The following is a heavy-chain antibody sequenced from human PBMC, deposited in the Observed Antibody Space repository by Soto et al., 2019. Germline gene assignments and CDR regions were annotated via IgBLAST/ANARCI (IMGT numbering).Heavy chain of an antibody. CDR1: GFTFRSFW. Sequence: EVQLVESGGGLVQPGGSLRVSCAVSGFTFRSFWMSWFRQAPGKGLEWVATINEDGSEIYYVDSVKGRFTISRDNAQNSLYLQMRSLSAEDTAVYFCARDIGFDYVDWGQGTRVTVSS. CDR2: INEDGSEI. CDR3: ARDIGFDYVD. V-gene: IGHV3-7*01. D-gene: IGHD3-16*01. J-gene: IGHJ4*02.